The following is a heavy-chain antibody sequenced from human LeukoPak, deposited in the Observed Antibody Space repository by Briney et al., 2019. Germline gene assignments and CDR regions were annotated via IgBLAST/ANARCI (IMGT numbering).Heavy chain of an antibody. J-gene: IGHJ5*02. D-gene: IGHD6-19*01. CDR1: GFTFSSYN. CDR3: ARDTSGWYGGEYNWFDP. V-gene: IGHV3-21*01. CDR2: ISSSSSYI. Sequence: GGSLRLSCAASGFTFSSYNMNWVRQAPGKGLEWVSSISSSSSYIYYADSVKGRFTISRDNAKNSLYLQMNSLRAEDTAVYYCARDTSGWYGGEYNWFDPWGQGTLVTVSS.